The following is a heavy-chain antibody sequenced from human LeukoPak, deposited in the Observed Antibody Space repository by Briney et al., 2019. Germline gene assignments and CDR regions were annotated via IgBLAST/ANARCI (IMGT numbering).Heavy chain of an antibody. J-gene: IGHJ6*02. Sequence: GGSLRLSCAASGFTFSSYWMHWVRQAPGKGLVWVSRINNDESSTSYADSVKGRFTISRDNAKNTLYLQMNSLRAEDTAVYYCTRGFSNRYYYYGMDVWGQGTTVTVPS. CDR2: INNDESST. D-gene: IGHD4-11*01. CDR3: TRGFSNRYYYYGMDV. V-gene: IGHV3-74*01. CDR1: GFTFSSYW.